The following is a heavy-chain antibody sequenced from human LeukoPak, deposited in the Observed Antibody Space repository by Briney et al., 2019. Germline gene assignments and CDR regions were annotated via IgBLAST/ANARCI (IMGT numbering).Heavy chain of an antibody. CDR1: GGPISNYH. V-gene: IGHV4-4*07. J-gene: IGHJ4*02. D-gene: IGHD6-19*01. CDR2: IRTSGST. Sequence: PSETLSLTCTVSGGPISNYHWSWIRQPAGKGLEWIGQIRTSGSTNYNPPLKSRVTMSIDTTEDQVSLTIRSVTAADTAFYYCARRDISSGWSFDYWGQGTLVTVSS. CDR3: ARRDISSGWSFDY.